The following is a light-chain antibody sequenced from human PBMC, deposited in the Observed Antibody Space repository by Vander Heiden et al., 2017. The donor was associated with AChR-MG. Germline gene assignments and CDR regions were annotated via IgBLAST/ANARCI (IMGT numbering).Light chain of an antibody. J-gene: IGKJ1*01. V-gene: IGKV1-27*01. CDR2: TAG. Sequence: IEMTPSPPSLSSSIRDGVTITCRARQGISTYLAWSQHKPGKVPKLLIYTAGTLRSGVPSRCSGSGSGIDFTLTIRGLEDEDVGNYYCQKDYGGPRTFGQGTKVEIK. CDR3: QKDYGGPRT. CDR1: QGISTY.